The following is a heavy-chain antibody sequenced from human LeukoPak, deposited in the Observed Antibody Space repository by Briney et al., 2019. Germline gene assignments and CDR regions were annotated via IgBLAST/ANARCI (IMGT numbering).Heavy chain of an antibody. Sequence: GGALGLSCVASGFPFSSYYMSGVRQAPGRGLEWGAHIDQEGNDKYYVDSLRGGFTISRDNAKTSIYLQLNSLRAEDTAVYYCAREVPVGTAAYNYWGQGPLVTVSS. V-gene: IGHV3-7*01. CDR1: GFPFSSYY. CDR3: AREVPVGTAAYNY. J-gene: IGHJ4*02. CDR2: IDQEGNDK. D-gene: IGHD6-13*01.